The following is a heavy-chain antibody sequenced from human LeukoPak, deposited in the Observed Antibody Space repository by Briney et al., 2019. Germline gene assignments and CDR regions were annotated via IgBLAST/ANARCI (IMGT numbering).Heavy chain of an antibody. D-gene: IGHD2-2*02. J-gene: IGHJ4*02. V-gene: IGHV5-51*01. CDR3: ARLQSPQPLLYSPYFDY. CDR1: GYSFTSYW. Sequence: GESLKISCKGSGYSFTSYWIGWVRQMPGKGLEWMGIIYPGDSDTRYSPSFQGQVTISADKSISTAYLQWSSLKASDTAMYYCARLQSPQPLLYSPYFDYWGQGTLVTVSS. CDR2: IYPGDSDT.